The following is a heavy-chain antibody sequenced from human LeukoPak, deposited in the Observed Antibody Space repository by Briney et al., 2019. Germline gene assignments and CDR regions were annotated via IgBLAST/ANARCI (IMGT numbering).Heavy chain of an antibody. D-gene: IGHD1-7*01. CDR3: ARELTGTTRMDV. Sequence: SETLSLTCTVSGGSISSGGYYWSWIRQHPGKGLEWIGYIYYSGSTYYNPSLKSRVTISVDTSKNQFSLKLSSVTAADTAVYYCARELTGTTRMDVWGKGTTVTVSS. J-gene: IGHJ6*04. CDR1: GGSISSGGYY. V-gene: IGHV4-31*03. CDR2: IYYSGST.